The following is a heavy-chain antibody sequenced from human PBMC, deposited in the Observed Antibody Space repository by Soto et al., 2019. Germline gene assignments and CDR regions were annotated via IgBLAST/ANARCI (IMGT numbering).Heavy chain of an antibody. V-gene: IGHV4-34*01. CDR1: GWPFSGYN. Sequence: PAGTLPLTCAAYGWPFSGYNLSWIRQPPGKGLEWIGEINHSGSTNYNPSLKSRVTISVDTSKNQFSLKLSSVTAADTAVYYCARITMVRGPQTRAAPIPPRDGMDVWGQGTTVT. CDR2: INHSGST. D-gene: IGHD3-10*01. J-gene: IGHJ6*01. CDR3: ARITMVRGPQTRAAPIPPRDGMDV.